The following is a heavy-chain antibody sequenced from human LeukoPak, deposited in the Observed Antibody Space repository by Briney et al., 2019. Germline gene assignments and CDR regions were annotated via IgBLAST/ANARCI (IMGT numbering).Heavy chain of an antibody. J-gene: IGHJ4*02. V-gene: IGHV1-69*05. Sequence: SVKVSCKASGGTFSTYAVSWVRQAPGQGLEWMGGFIPIFGTANYAQKFQGRVTITTDESTSTAYMELSSLRSEDTAVYYCARVLPYGDFGLGLCWGQGTLVTVSS. CDR3: ARVLPYGDFGLGLC. D-gene: IGHD4-17*01. CDR2: FIPIFGTA. CDR1: GGTFSTYA.